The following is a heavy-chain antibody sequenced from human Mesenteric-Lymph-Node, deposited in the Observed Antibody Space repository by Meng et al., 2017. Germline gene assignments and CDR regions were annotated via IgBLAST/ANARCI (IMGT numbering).Heavy chain of an antibody. CDR3: ARGMDYYYYGMDV. J-gene: IGHJ6*02. D-gene: IGHD5-24*01. Sequence: GGSLRLSCAASGFTFSSYEMNWVRQAPGRGLEWVSYISFSGSAIYYADSVKGRFTISRDNAKNSLSLQMNSLRAEDTAVYYCARGMDYYYYGMDVWGQGNTVTVSS. CDR2: ISFSGSAI. CDR1: GFTFSSYE. V-gene: IGHV3-48*03.